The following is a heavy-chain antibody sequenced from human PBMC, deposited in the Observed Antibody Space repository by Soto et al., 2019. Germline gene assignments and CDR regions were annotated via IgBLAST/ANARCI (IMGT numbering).Heavy chain of an antibody. V-gene: IGHV3-53*01. CDR2: IYSGGST. J-gene: IGHJ6*02. CDR3: ARDNSGYYYGMDV. D-gene: IGHD6-25*01. CDR1: GFTVSSNY. Sequence: EVQLVESGGGLIQPGGSLRLSCAASGFTVSSNYMSCVRQAPGKGLEWVSVIYSGGSTYYADSVKGRFTISRDNSKNTLYLQMNSLRAEDTAVYYCARDNSGYYYGMDVWGQGTTVTVSS.